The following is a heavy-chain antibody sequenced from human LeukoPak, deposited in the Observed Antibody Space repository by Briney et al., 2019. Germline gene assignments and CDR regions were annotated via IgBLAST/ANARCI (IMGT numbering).Heavy chain of an antibody. J-gene: IGHJ4*02. Sequence: GASVKVSCKASGYTFTSYGISWVRQAPGQGLEWMGWISAYNGNTNYAQKLQGRVTMTTDTSTSTAYMELRSLRSDDTAVYYCARDGYSSGCSMGFDYWGQGTLVTVSS. CDR3: ARDGYSSGCSMGFDY. V-gene: IGHV1-18*01. D-gene: IGHD6-19*01. CDR2: ISAYNGNT. CDR1: GYTFTSYG.